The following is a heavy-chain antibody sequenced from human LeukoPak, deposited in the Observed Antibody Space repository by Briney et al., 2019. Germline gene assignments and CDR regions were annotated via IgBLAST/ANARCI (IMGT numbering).Heavy chain of an antibody. D-gene: IGHD3-3*01. J-gene: IGHJ5*02. V-gene: IGHV4-34*01. CDR2: INHSGST. Sequence: SETLSLTCAVYGGSFSGYYWSWIRQPPGKGLEWIGEINHSGSTNYNPSLKSRVTISVDTSKNQFSLKLSSVTAADTAVYYCARVYYDFWSGTRSFDPWGQGTLVTASS. CDR1: GGSFSGYY. CDR3: ARVYYDFWSGTRSFDP.